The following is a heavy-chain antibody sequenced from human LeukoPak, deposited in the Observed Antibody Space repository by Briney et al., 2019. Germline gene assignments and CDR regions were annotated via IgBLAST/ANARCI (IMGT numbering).Heavy chain of an antibody. D-gene: IGHD6-19*01. V-gene: IGHV3-9*01. J-gene: IGHJ4*02. CDR2: ISWSSGSI. Sequence: GGSLRLSCAGSGFIFNNYAMHWVRQPPGKGLEWVSGISWSSGSIDYADSVKGRFTISRDNAKNSLYLQMNSLRVEDTAFYYCAKDNRRHYTSGPNPDSLHWGQGALVTVSS. CDR1: GFIFNNYA. CDR3: AKDNRRHYTSGPNPDSLH.